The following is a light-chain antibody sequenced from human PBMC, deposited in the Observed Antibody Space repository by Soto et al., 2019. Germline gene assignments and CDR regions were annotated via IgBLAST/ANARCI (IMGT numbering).Light chain of an antibody. Sequence: DIQMTQSPSSLSASVGDRVIITCRASRGISNYLNWYQQNPGKAPKLLIYAASSLQSGVPSRFSGSGSGTGFTLTISSLQADDFATYYCQQSHSTPPWTFGQGTKVEIK. CDR1: RGISNY. CDR3: QQSHSTPPWT. V-gene: IGKV1-39*01. CDR2: AAS. J-gene: IGKJ1*01.